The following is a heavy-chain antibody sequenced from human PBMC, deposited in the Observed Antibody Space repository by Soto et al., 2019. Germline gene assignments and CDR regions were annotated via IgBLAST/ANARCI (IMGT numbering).Heavy chain of an antibody. D-gene: IGHD3-16*01. V-gene: IGHV4-61*01. Sequence: SETLSLTCTVSGGSLSGGSYYWNWIRQPPGKQLEWIGYIYDSGATKYNPSLKSRVTISQDTSKNQFSLKMNSVTPSDTAVYYCARDWGPYWFDPWGQGILVTVSS. CDR3: ARDWGPYWFDP. CDR2: IYDSGAT. CDR1: GGSLSGGSYY. J-gene: IGHJ5*02.